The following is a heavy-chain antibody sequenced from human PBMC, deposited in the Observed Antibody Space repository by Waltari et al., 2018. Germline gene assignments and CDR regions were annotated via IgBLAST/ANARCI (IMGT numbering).Heavy chain of an antibody. D-gene: IGHD1-26*01. CDR2: IYYSGST. CDR3: ARLDSRSGSYYFDY. CDR1: GGSISRRNYY. V-gene: IGHV4-39*01. J-gene: IGHJ4*02. Sequence: QLQLQESGPGLVKPSETLSLTCTVSGGSISRRNYYWGWTRQPPGKGLEWIGNIYYSGSTYYNPSLKSRVTTYIDTSKNQFSLKLSSVTAADTAVYFCARLDSRSGSYYFDYWGQGTLVTVSS.